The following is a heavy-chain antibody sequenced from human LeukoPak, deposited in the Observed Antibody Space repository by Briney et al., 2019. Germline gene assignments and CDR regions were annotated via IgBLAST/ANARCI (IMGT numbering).Heavy chain of an antibody. D-gene: IGHD3-10*01. CDR1: GGTFSSYA. V-gene: IGHV1-69*05. CDR2: IIPIFGTA. CDR3: ARAANYYGGYLDY. Sequence: SVKVSCKASGGTFSSYAISWVRQAPGQGLEWMGGIIPIFGTASYAQKFQGRVTITTDESTSTAYMELSSLRSEDTAVYYCARAANYYGGYLDYWGQGTLVTVSS. J-gene: IGHJ4*02.